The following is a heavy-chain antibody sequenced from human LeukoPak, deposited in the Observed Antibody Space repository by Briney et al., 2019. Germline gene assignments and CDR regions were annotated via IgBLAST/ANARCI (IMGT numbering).Heavy chain of an antibody. J-gene: IGHJ4*02. Sequence: GASVKVSCKASGYTFTNYCISWVRQAPGQGLEWMGWISPYNGNTHYAQKLQGRVTMTTDTSTNTAYTELSSLRSDDTALYDFARERDGFDFWCWGNRVTVSA. CDR3: ARERDGFDF. CDR1: GYTFTNYC. CDR2: ISPYNGNT. V-gene: IGHV1-18*04. D-gene: IGHD5-24*01.